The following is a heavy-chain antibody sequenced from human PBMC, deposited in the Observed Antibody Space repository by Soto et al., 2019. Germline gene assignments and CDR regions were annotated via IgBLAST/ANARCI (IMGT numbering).Heavy chain of an antibody. CDR3: ASGGLRDTGFDY. CDR2: INAGNGNT. J-gene: IGHJ4*02. V-gene: IGHV1-3*01. Sequence: GASVKVSCKASGYTFTSYAMHWVRQTPGQRLEWMGWINAGNGNTKYSQKFQGRVTITRDTSASTAYMELSSLRSEDTAVYYCASGGLRDTGFDYWGQGTLVTVSS. CDR1: GYTFTSYA. D-gene: IGHD4-17*01.